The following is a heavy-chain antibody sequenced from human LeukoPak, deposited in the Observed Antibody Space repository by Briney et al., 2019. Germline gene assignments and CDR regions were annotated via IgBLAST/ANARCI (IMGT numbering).Heavy chain of an antibody. CDR1: GFTFSSYW. CDR3: ARPGYGWCAFPFDY. CDR2: IKQDGSEK. D-gene: IGHD5-12*01. Sequence: GGSLRLSCAASGFTFSSYWMSWVRQAPGKGLEWVANIKQDGSEKYYVDSVKGRFTISRDNAKNSLYLQMNSLRAEDTAVYYCARPGYGWCAFPFDYWGQGTLVTVSS. J-gene: IGHJ4*02. V-gene: IGHV3-7*01.